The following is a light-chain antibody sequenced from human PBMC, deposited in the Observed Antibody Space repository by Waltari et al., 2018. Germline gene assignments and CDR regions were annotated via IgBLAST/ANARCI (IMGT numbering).Light chain of an antibody. CDR2: KVS. J-gene: IGKJ4*01. V-gene: IGKV2-30*02. CDR3: MQGTHWPPT. Sequence: DVVMTQSPLSLPVTLGQPASISCRSTQSLVHSDGNTYLNWYQQRPGQSPRSLIYKVSNRDSGVPDRFSGSDSGTDFTLKISRVEPEDVGVYYCMQGTHWPPTFGGGTKVEIK. CDR1: QSLVHSDGNTY.